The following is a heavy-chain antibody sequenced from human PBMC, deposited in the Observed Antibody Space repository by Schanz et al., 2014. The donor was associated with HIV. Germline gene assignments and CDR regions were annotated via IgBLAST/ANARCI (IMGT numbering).Heavy chain of an antibody. CDR2: ITGSGSHI. V-gene: IGHV3-23*01. Sequence: EVQLLESGGGLVQPGGSLRLSCAASGFTFSTYAMNWVRQAPGKGLEWVSGITGSGSHIYYADSVKGRFTIFRDNAKNSLYLQMDSLTAEDTAVYYCARRQWVAPDYWGQGTLVTVSS. CDR1: GFTFSTYA. D-gene: IGHD6-19*01. CDR3: ARRQWVAPDY. J-gene: IGHJ4*02.